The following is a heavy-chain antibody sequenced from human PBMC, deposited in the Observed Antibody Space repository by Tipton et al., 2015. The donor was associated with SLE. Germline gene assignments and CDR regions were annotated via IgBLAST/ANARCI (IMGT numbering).Heavy chain of an antibody. J-gene: IGHJ6*02. CDR2: VQTSGST. CDR3: AREVAYDFWSGYYNYYYYSLDV. D-gene: IGHD3-3*01. Sequence: TLSLTCTVSGGSISSGRYYWTWIRQPAGKGLEWIGRVQTSGSTNYNPSLKSRVTISVDTSKNQFSLRLSSVTAADTAVYYCAREVAYDFWSGYYNYYYYSLDVWGQGTTVTVSS. V-gene: IGHV4-61*02. CDR1: GGSISSGRYY.